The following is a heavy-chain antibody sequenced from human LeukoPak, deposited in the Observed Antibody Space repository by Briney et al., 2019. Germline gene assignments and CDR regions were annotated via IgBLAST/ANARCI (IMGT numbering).Heavy chain of an antibody. D-gene: IGHD3-22*01. CDR2: IYYSGST. CDR1: DGSISSYY. J-gene: IGHJ3*02. Sequence: SETLSLTCTVSDGSISSYYWNWIRQPPGKGLEWIGYIYYSGSTNYNPSLKSRVTISVDTSKNQFSLKLSSVTAADTAVYYCARSWVYYYDSSGSFAFDMWGQGTMVTVSS. CDR3: ARSWVYYYDSSGSFAFDM. V-gene: IGHV4-59*01.